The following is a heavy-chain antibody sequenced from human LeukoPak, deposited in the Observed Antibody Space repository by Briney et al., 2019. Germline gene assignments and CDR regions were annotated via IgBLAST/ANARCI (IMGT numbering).Heavy chain of an antibody. V-gene: IGHV4-59*08. CDR3: ARQSDTAGYYGMDV. D-gene: IGHD5-18*01. CDR1: GGSISSYY. J-gene: IGHJ6*02. CDR2: IYYSGST. Sequence: PSETLSLTCTVSGGSISSYYWSWIRQPPGKGLEWIGYIYYSGSTNYNPSLKSRVTISVDTSKNQFSLKLSSVTAADTAVYYCARQSDTAGYYGMDVWGQGTTVTVSS.